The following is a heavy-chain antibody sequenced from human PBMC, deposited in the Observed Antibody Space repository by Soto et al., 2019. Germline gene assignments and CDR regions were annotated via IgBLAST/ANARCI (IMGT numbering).Heavy chain of an antibody. Sequence: QVQLVQSGAEVKKPESSVKVSCKASGGTFSSYTISWVRQAPGQGLEWMGRIIPILGIANYAQKFQGRVTITADKSTSTAYMELSSLRSEDTAVYYCARYRDSSTHYYYYYYMDVWGKGTTVTVSS. CDR3: ARYRDSSTHYYYYYYMDV. D-gene: IGHD6-13*01. V-gene: IGHV1-69*02. J-gene: IGHJ6*03. CDR2: IIPILGIA. CDR1: GGTFSSYT.